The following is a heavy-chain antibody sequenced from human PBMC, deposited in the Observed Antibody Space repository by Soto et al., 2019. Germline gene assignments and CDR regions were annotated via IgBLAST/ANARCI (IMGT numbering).Heavy chain of an antibody. CDR2: VYYSGTT. CDR3: VTVNLVGAVYYVDY. D-gene: IGHD1-26*01. J-gene: IGHJ4*02. Sequence: SETLSLTCTVSGGSIRNGDYYWGWIRQLPGKGLEWIGYVYYSGTTYSHPSLNSRVSISVDTSENQFSLRLTSVTAADTAVYYCVTVNLVGAVYYVDYWGPGTLVTVSS. V-gene: IGHV4-30-4*01. CDR1: GGSIRNGDYY.